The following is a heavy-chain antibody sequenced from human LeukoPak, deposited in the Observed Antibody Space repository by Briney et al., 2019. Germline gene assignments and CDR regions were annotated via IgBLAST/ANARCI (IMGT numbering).Heavy chain of an antibody. CDR1: GITVSSSF. Sequence: GGSLRLSCAASGITVSSSFMNWVRQAPGKGLEWVSVLYSGGSTYYADSVKDRFTISRDHFKNTLYLQMNTLRVEDTAMYYCARGRDYGDYIFDYWGRGTLVIVSS. J-gene: IGHJ4*02. V-gene: IGHV3-66*01. D-gene: IGHD4-17*01. CDR3: ARGRDYGDYIFDY. CDR2: LYSGGST.